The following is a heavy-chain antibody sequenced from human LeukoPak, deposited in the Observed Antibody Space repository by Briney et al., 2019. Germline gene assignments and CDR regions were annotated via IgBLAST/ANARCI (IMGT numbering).Heavy chain of an antibody. CDR1: GDSFSNGNYY. V-gene: IGHV4-61*03. CDR2: IYYTGKT. D-gene: IGHD3-10*01. J-gene: IGHJ4*02. Sequence: SETLSLTCTVSGDSFSNGNYYWSWLRQPPGKALEWIGYIYYTGKTYYNPSLEGRVTILVDTSRNHFSVKLSSVTTADTAVYYCARSQNYYGSGDYWSQGTLVTVSS. CDR3: ARSQNYYGSGDY.